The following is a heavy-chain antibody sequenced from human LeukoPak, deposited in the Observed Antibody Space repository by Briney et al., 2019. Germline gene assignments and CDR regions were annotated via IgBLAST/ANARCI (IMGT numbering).Heavy chain of an antibody. CDR1: GFTFSDYY. J-gene: IGHJ4*02. V-gene: IGHV3-11*04. Sequence: RGSLRLSCAAPGFTFSDYYMSWIRQAPGKGLEWVSYISSSGSTIYYADSVKGRFTISTDNAKNSLYLQMNSLRAEDTAVYYCASDRNSGSYNVPFDYWGQGTLVTVSS. D-gene: IGHD1-26*01. CDR2: ISSSGSTI. CDR3: ASDRNSGSYNVPFDY.